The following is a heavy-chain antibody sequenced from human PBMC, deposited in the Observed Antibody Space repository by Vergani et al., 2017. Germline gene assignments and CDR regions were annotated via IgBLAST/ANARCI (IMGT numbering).Heavy chain of an antibody. CDR2: INHSGST. D-gene: IGHD6-6*01. Sequence: QVQLQQWGAGLLKPSETLSLTCAVYGWSFSGYYWSWIRQPPGKGLEWIGEINHSGSTNYNPSLKSRVTIAVDTAKNQFSLKRSSVTAADTAGYYCARGRGQLGEYYYYMDVWGKGTTVTVSS. J-gene: IGHJ6*03. CDR3: ARGRGQLGEYYYYMDV. V-gene: IGHV4-34*01. CDR1: GWSFSGYY.